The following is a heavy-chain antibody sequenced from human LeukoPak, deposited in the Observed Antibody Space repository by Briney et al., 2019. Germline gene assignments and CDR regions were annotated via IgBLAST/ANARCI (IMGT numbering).Heavy chain of an antibody. V-gene: IGHV3-74*01. J-gene: IGHJ6*02. D-gene: IGHD3-3*01. Sequence: GGSLRLSCAASGFTFSSYWMHWVRQAPGKRLVWVSRINSDGSSTSYADSVKGRFTISRDNAKNTLYLQMNSLRAEDTAVYYCARNRPAGGYYDFWSGYQPSYYYYYGMDVWGQGTTVTVSS. CDR1: GFTFSSYW. CDR2: INSDGSST. CDR3: ARNRPAGGYYDFWSGYQPSYYYYYGMDV.